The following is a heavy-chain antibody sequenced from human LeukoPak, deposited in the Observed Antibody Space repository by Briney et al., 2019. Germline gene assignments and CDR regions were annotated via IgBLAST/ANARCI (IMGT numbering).Heavy chain of an antibody. Sequence: PGGSLRLSCAASGFTFSSYAMSWVRQAPGKGLEWVSAISGSGGSTYYADSVKGRFTISRDNSKNTLYLQMNSLRAEDTAVYYCASGYSSGWSLFDIWGQGTMVTVSS. CDR1: GFTFSSYA. J-gene: IGHJ3*02. CDR2: ISGSGGST. V-gene: IGHV3-23*01. CDR3: ASGYSSGWSLFDI. D-gene: IGHD6-19*01.